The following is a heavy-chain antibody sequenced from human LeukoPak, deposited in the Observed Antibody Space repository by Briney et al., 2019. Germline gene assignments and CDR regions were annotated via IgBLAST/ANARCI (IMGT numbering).Heavy chain of an antibody. CDR1: GFTFSSYA. J-gene: IGHJ5*02. D-gene: IGHD1-26*01. CDR3: ARVTHSGSYYKVRHNWFDP. CDR2: ISYDGSNK. Sequence: PGGSLRLSCAASGFTFSSYAMHWVRQAPGKGLEWVAVISYDGSNKYYADSVKGRFTISRDNSKNTLYLQMNSLRAEDTAVYYCARVTHSGSYYKVRHNWFDPWGQGTLVTVSS. V-gene: IGHV3-30*04.